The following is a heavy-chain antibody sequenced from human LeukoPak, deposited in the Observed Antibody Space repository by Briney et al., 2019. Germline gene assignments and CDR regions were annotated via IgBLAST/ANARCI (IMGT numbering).Heavy chain of an antibody. CDR3: AGGQPGRKYYYDSSGYNWFDP. CDR1: GGSISSSSYY. D-gene: IGHD3-22*01. Sequence: SETLSLTCTVSGGSISSSSYYWGWIRQPPGKGLEWIGSIYYSGSTYYNPSLKSRVTISVDTSKSQFSLKLSSVTAADTAVYYCAGGQPGRKYYYDSSGYNWFDPWGQGTLVTVSS. J-gene: IGHJ5*02. CDR2: IYYSGST. V-gene: IGHV4-39*01.